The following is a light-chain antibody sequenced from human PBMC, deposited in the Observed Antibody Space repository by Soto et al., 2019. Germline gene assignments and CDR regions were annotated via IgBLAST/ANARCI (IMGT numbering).Light chain of an antibody. CDR2: DAS. Sequence: IVLTQSPGTLSLSPGERATLSCRASETVNSNYLAWYQQKRGQAPRLLIYDASNRATGIPARFSGSGSGTDFTLTINSLEPEDFAVYYCQQRSNWPSITFGQGTRLEIK. V-gene: IGKV3-11*01. J-gene: IGKJ5*01. CDR3: QQRSNWPSIT. CDR1: ETVNSNY.